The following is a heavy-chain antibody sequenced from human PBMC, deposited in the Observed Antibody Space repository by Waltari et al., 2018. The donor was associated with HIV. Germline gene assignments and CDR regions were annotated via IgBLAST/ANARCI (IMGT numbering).Heavy chain of an antibody. J-gene: IGHJ3*02. D-gene: IGHD3-22*01. V-gene: IGHV1-18*01. CDR2: ISAYNGNT. Sequence: QVQLVQSGAEVKKPGASVKVSCKASGYTFTSYGISWVRQPPGQGLEWMGWISAYNGNTNYAQKLQGRVTMTTDTSTSTAYMELRSLRSDDTAVYYCARITLKYYYDSSGRDAFDIWGQGTMVTVSS. CDR3: ARITLKYYYDSSGRDAFDI. CDR1: GYTFTSYG.